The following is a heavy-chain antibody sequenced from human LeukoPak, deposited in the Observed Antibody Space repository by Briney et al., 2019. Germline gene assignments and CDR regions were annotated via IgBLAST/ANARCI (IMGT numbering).Heavy chain of an antibody. J-gene: IGHJ5*02. D-gene: IGHD3-22*01. Sequence: GESLRLSCAASGFSFSRYWIHWVRQAPGKGLEWVSRINPDGRTTTYADSVKGRFTISRDNAENTVYLQMNSLRAEDTAVYYCARVLSGSWDWFDPWGQGTLVTVSS. CDR2: INPDGRTT. CDR3: ARVLSGSWDWFDP. V-gene: IGHV3-74*01. CDR1: GFSFSRYW.